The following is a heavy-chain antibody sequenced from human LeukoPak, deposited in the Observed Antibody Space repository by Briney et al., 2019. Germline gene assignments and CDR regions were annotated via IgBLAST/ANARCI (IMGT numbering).Heavy chain of an antibody. CDR1: GFTFSSYA. J-gene: IGHJ3*02. D-gene: IGHD2-2*02. Sequence: GGSLRLSCAASGFTFSSYAMSWVRQAPGKGLEWVSAISGSGGSTYYADSVKGRFTISRDNSKNTLYLQMNSLRAEDTAVYYCAKDRENCSSTSCYSEDAFDIWGQGTMVTVSS. CDR3: AKDRENCSSTSCYSEDAFDI. V-gene: IGHV3-23*01. CDR2: ISGSGGST.